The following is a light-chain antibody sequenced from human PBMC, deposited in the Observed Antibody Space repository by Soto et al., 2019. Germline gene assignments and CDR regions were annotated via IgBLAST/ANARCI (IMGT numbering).Light chain of an antibody. J-gene: IGLJ2*01. Sequence: QSVLTQPASVSGSPGQSITISCTGTSSDVGAYNYVSWYQQHPGKAPKLMIYDVSDRPSGVSNRFSGSKSGNTASLTISGLQADDEADYYCSSYTGSGALVVFGGGTKLTVL. CDR1: SSDVGAYNY. CDR3: SSYTGSGALVV. CDR2: DVS. V-gene: IGLV2-14*01.